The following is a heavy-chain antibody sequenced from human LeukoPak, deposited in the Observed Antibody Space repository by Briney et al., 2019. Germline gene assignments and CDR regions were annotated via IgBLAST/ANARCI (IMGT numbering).Heavy chain of an antibody. CDR3: ARGLDYYDSSGFGY. CDR2: IYSGGST. J-gene: IGHJ4*02. D-gene: IGHD3-22*01. CDR1: GFTVSSNY. V-gene: IGHV3-66*01. Sequence: PGGSLRLSCAASGFTVSSNYMSWVRQAPGKGLEWVSVIYSGGSTYYADSVKGRFTISRDNSKNTLYLQMNSLRAEDTAVYYCARGLDYYDSSGFGYWGQGTLVTVSS.